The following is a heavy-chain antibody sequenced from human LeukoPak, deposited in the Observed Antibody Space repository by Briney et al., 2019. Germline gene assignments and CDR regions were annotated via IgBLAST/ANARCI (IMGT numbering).Heavy chain of an antibody. CDR1: GGSISSYY. V-gene: IGHV4-59*08. CDR3: ARLQYYYDSSEYYFDY. D-gene: IGHD3-22*01. Sequence: SETLSLTCTVSGGSISSYYWSWIRQPPGKGLEGIGYIYYSGSTNYNPSLKSRVTISVDTSKNQFSLKLSSVTAADTAVYYCARLQYYYDSSEYYFDYWGQGTLVTVSS. CDR2: IYYSGST. J-gene: IGHJ4*02.